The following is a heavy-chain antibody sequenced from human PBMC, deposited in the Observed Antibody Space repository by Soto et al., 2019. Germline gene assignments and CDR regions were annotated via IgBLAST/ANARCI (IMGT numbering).Heavy chain of an antibody. CDR3: ARDQAAGGTISRYFQD. J-gene: IGHJ1*01. D-gene: IGHD6-13*01. CDR1: GFTLSSYA. CDR2: ISGGGSTT. Sequence: GGSLRLSCEASGFTLSSYAMSWVRQAPGKGLEWVSGISGGGSTTYYADSVKGRFTISRDNSKNTLYLQLNSLRAEDTAVYYCARDQAAGGTISRYFQDWGQGTLVTVSS. V-gene: IGHV3-23*01.